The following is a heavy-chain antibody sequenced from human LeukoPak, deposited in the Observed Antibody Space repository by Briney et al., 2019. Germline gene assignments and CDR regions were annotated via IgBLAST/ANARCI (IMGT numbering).Heavy chain of an antibody. D-gene: IGHD6-13*01. J-gene: IGHJ4*02. CDR3: ASEGIAAAGTGPLDY. CDR1: GGTFSSYA. CDR2: IIPIFGTA. Sequence: SVKVSCKASGGTFSSYAISWVRQAPGQGLEWMGGIIPIFGTANYAQKFQGRVTITADKSTSTACMELSSLRSEDTAVYYCASEGIAAAGTGPLDYWGQGTLVTVSS. V-gene: IGHV1-69*06.